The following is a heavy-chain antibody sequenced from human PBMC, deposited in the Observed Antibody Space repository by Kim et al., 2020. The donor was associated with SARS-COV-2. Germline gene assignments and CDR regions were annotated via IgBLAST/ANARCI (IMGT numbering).Heavy chain of an antibody. V-gene: IGHV4-59*01. Sequence: SETLSLTCTVSGGSISSYYWSWIRQPPGKGLEWIGYIYYSGSTNYNPSLKSRVTISVDTSKNQFSLKLSSVTAADTAVYYCARVWGAGYSSGWYNYYYYMDVGGKGTTVTVSS. CDR1: GGSISSYY. J-gene: IGHJ6*03. CDR3: ARVWGAGYSSGWYNYYYYMDV. D-gene: IGHD6-19*01. CDR2: IYYSGST.